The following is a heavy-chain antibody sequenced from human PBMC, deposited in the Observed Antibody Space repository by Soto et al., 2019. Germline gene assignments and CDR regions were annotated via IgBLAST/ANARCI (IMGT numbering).Heavy chain of an antibody. V-gene: IGHV1-8*01. Sequence: QVQLVQSGAEVKKPGASVKVSCKASGYTFTSYDIIWVRQATGQGLEWMGWMNPSTGNTDSAEKFQGRLTMTRNTSISTGYMELSSLSFADTAVYYCARGRIIVAGGFDPWGQGTLVTVSS. CDR3: ARGRIIVAGGFDP. CDR1: GYTFTSYD. J-gene: IGHJ5*02. D-gene: IGHD6-19*01. CDR2: MNPSTGNT.